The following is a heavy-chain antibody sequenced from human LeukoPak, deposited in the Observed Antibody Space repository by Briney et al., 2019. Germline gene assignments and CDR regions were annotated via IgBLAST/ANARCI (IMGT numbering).Heavy chain of an antibody. V-gene: IGHV3-23*01. CDR1: GFTFSSYV. D-gene: IGHD2-2*02. CDR3: AKASERDCSSTSCYIMFY. Sequence: GGSLRLSCAASGFTFSSYVMSWVRQAPGKGLEWVSGITGSGASTYYADSVKGRFTISRDNSKNTLYLQMNSLRAEDTAVYYCAKASERDCSSTSCYIMFYWGQGTLVTVSS. CDR2: ITGSGAST. J-gene: IGHJ4*02.